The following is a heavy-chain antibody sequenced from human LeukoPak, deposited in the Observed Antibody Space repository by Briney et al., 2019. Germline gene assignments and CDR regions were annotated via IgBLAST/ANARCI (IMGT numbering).Heavy chain of an antibody. CDR1: GYTFTSYA. D-gene: IGHD2-2*01. Sequence: PWASVKVSCKASGYTFTSYAMHWVRQAPGQRLEWMGWINVGNGNTKYSQKFQGRVTITADESTSTAYMELSSLRSEDTAVYYCARAGVVPAAMHRYNWFDPWGQGTLVTVSS. J-gene: IGHJ5*02. CDR3: ARAGVVPAAMHRYNWFDP. CDR2: INVGNGNT. V-gene: IGHV1-3*01.